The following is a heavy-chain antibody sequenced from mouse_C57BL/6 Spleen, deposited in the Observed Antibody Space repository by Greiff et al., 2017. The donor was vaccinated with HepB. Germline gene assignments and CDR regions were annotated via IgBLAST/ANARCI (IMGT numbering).Heavy chain of an antibody. V-gene: IGHV1-55*01. CDR3: ARLSDYDDGYYAMDY. CDR1: GYTFTSYW. D-gene: IGHD2-4*01. J-gene: IGHJ4*01. Sequence: VQLQQPGAELVKPGASVKMSCKASGYTFTSYWITWVKQRPGQGLEWIGDIYPGSGSTNYNEKFKSKATLTVDTSSSTAYMQLSSLTSEDSAVYYCARLSDYDDGYYAMDYWGQGTSVTVSS. CDR2: IYPGSGST.